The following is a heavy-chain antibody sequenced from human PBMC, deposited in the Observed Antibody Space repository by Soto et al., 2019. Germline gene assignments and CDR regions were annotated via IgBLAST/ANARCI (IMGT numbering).Heavy chain of an antibody. Sequence: QLQLQESGPGLLKPSETLSLTCTVSGASMSSISTYYLGWVRQPPGKGLEWIGTVYYDGTTYYNLSLRSRVTVSVDTSKNQFSLSLSSGTGADTAVYYCARHFCTRGRCYFDYWGQGTLVTVSS. J-gene: IGHJ4*02. CDR2: VYYDGTT. V-gene: IGHV4-39*01. CDR1: GASMSSISTYY. CDR3: ARHFCTRGRCYFDY. D-gene: IGHD2-8*02.